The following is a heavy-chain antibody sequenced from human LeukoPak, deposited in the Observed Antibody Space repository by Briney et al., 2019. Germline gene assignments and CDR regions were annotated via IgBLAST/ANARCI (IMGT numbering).Heavy chain of an antibody. D-gene: IGHD2-15*01. Sequence: SETLSLTCAVYGGSFSGYYWSWIRQPPGKGLEWIGEINHSGSTNYNPSLKSRVTISVDTSKNQFSLKLSSVTAADTAVYYCASPDVCSGGSCPFDYWGQGTLVTVSS. CDR1: GGSFSGYY. J-gene: IGHJ4*02. CDR3: ASPDVCSGGSCPFDY. CDR2: INHSGST. V-gene: IGHV4-34*01.